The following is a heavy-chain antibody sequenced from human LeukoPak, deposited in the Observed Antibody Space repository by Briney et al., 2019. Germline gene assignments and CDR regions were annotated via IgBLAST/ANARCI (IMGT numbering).Heavy chain of an antibody. CDR3: ARAIAAASNWFDP. V-gene: IGHV4-30-4*01. CDR1: GGSISRGDYY. CDR2: IYYSGST. J-gene: IGHJ5*02. D-gene: IGHD6-13*01. Sequence: SETLSLTCSVSGGSISRGDYYWSWIRQPRGKGLEWIGYIYYSGSTYYNPSLKSRVTISVDTSKNQFSLKLSSVTAADTAVYYCARAIAAASNWFDPWGQGTLVPVSS.